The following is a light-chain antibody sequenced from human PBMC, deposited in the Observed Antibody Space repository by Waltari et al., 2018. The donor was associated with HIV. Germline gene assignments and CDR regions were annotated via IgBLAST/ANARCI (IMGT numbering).Light chain of an antibody. J-gene: IGKJ2*01. CDR3: QQSSSSPPT. CDR1: QSIGNY. Sequence: DIQMTQSPSSLSASVGDRVTIICRASQSIGNYLNWYHQKSWTAPELRIYAASSLQSGVPSRFSGSGSGADFTLTITSLQPEDFATYYCQQSSSSPPTFSQGTKVEI. V-gene: IGKV1-39*01. CDR2: AAS.